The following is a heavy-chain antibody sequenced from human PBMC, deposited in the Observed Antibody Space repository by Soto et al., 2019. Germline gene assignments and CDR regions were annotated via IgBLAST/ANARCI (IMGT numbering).Heavy chain of an antibody. J-gene: IGHJ5*02. CDR1: GGTITSGRSS. D-gene: IGHD6-6*01. CDR3: VRESVASGPNYFDT. CDR2: IYHSGST. Sequence: QLQLQESGSGLVKPSQTLSLTCSVSGGTITSGRSSWNWIRQSPGKGLERIAYIYHSGSTYYNPSLKSRVTISVDRSENQFSLKLTSVTAADTAVYYCVRESVASGPNYFDTWGPGTLVTVSS. V-gene: IGHV4-30-2*06.